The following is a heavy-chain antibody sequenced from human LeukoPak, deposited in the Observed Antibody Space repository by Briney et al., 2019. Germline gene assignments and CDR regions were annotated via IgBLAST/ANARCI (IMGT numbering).Heavy chain of an antibody. CDR2: VSHSGST. V-gene: IGHV4-4*02. Sequence: NPSETLSLTCAVSGASISSSNWWSWVRQPPGKGLEWIGEVSHSGSTNYDPSLKSRLTISVDRSNNQFSLKLSSVTAADTAVYYCARHDSGAMDVWGKGTTVTISS. J-gene: IGHJ6*03. CDR1: GASISSSNW. D-gene: IGHD6-25*01. CDR3: ARHDSGAMDV.